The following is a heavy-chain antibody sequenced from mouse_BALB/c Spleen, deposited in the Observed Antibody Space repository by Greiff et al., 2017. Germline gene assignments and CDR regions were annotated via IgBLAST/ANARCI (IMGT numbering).Heavy chain of an antibody. CDR3: ARRQLGLRGFAY. J-gene: IGHJ3*01. D-gene: IGHD3-1*01. CDR1: GYAFTNYL. Sequence: QVQLQQSGAELVRPGTSVKVSCKASGYAFTNYLIEWVKQRPGQGLEWIGVINPGSGGTNYNEKFKGKATLTADKSSSTAYKQLSSLTSDDSAVYFCARRQLGLRGFAYWGQGTLVTVSA. CDR2: INPGSGGT. V-gene: IGHV1-54*01.